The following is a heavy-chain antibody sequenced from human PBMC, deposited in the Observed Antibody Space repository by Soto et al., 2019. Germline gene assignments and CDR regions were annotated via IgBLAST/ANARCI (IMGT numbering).Heavy chain of an antibody. CDR2: IYYSGST. J-gene: IGHJ6*02. V-gene: IGHV4-59*01. Sequence: PSETLSLTCTVSGGSISSYYWSWIRQPPGKGLEWIGYIYYSGSTNYNPSLKSRVTISVDTSKNQFSLKLSSVTAADTAVYYCARDGTTVTPRDYYYYGMDVWGQGTTVTVSS. CDR3: ARDGTTVTPRDYYYYGMDV. CDR1: GGSISSYY. D-gene: IGHD4-17*01.